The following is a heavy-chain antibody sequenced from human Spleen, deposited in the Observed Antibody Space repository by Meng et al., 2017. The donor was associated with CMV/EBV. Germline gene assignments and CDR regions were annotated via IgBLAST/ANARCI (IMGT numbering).Heavy chain of an antibody. V-gene: IGHV3-30-3*01. D-gene: IGHD1-14*01. Sequence: GESLKISCAASGFTFSSYAMHWVRQAPGRGLEWVAVISYDGSNKYYADSVKGRFTISRDNSKNTLYLQMNSLRAEDTAVYYCARVLNPRSTNRAQRYYYGMDVWGQGTTVTVSS. CDR3: ARVLNPRSTNRAQRYYYGMDV. J-gene: IGHJ6*02. CDR2: ISYDGSNK. CDR1: GFTFSSYA.